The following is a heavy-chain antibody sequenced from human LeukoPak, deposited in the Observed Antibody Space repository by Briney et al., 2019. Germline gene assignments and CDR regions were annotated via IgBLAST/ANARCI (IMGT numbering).Heavy chain of an antibody. D-gene: IGHD1-26*01. CDR2: IVVGSGNT. Sequence: SVKVSCKASGFTFTSSAMQWVRQTRGQRLEWIGWIVVGSGNTNYAQKFQERVTITRDMSTSTAYMELSSLRSEDTAVYYCAADRWVGATTFDYWGQGTLVTVSS. J-gene: IGHJ4*02. V-gene: IGHV1-58*02. CDR1: GFTFTSSA. CDR3: AADRWVGATTFDY.